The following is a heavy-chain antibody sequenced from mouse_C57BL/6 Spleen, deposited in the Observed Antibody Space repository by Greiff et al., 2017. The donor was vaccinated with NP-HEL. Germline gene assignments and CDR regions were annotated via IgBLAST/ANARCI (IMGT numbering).Heavy chain of an antibody. CDR2: ISNGGGST. V-gene: IGHV5-12*01. CDR3: ARQGTGTGFAY. J-gene: IGHJ3*01. Sequence: EVQRVESGGGLVQPGGSLKLSCAASGFTFSDYYMYWVRQTPEKRLEWVAYISNGGGSTYYPDTVKGRFTISRDNAKNTLYLQMSRLKSEDTAMYYCARQGTGTGFAYWGQGTLVTVSA. CDR1: GFTFSDYY. D-gene: IGHD4-1*01.